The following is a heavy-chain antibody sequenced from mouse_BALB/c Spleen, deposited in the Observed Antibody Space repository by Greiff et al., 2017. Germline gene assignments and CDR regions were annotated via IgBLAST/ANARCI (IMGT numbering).Heavy chain of an antibody. CDR1: GYTFTDYA. V-gene: IGHV1S137*01. J-gene: IGHJ4*01. CDR2: ISTYYGDA. Sequence: VQLQQSGAELVRPGVSVKISCKGSGYTFTDYAMHWVKQSHAKSLEWIGVISTYYGDASYNQKFKGKATMTVDKSSSTAYMELARLTSEDSAIYYCAREIYYGNYGAMDYWGQGTSVTVSS. CDR3: AREIYYGNYGAMDY. D-gene: IGHD2-1*01.